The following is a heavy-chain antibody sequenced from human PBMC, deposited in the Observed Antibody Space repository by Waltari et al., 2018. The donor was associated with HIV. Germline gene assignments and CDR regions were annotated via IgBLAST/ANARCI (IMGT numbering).Heavy chain of an antibody. CDR2: IYYSGST. V-gene: IGHV4-59*08. Sequence: QVQLQESGPGLVKPSETLSLTCTVSGGSISSYYWSWIRQPPGKGLEWIGYIYYSGSTNYNPSLKSRVTISVDTSKNQFSLKLSSVTAADTAVYYCARHPDTAMVTIMAFDIWGQGTMVTVSS. J-gene: IGHJ3*02. CDR3: ARHPDTAMVTIMAFDI. D-gene: IGHD5-18*01. CDR1: GGSISSYY.